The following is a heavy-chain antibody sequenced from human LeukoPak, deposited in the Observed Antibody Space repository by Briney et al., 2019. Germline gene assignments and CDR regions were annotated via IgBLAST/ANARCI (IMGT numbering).Heavy chain of an antibody. D-gene: IGHD4-11*01. CDR3: AGQSTSQYDY. J-gene: IGHJ4*02. V-gene: IGHV3-21*01. CDR1: GFTISTYG. CDR2: ISSSSSYI. Sequence: GGSLRLSCAASGFTISTYGMNWVRQAPGKGLEWVSSISSSSSYIYYADSVKGRFTISRDNAKNSLYLQMNSLRAEDTAVYYCAGQSTSQYDYWGQGTLVTVSS.